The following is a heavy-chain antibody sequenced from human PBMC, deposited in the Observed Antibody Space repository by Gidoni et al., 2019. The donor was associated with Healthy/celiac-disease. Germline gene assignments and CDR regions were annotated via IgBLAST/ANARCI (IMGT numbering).Heavy chain of an antibody. Sequence: QVQLVQSGAAVKKPGSSVKVSCKPSGGPFSSYAISWVRQAPGKGTEWMGRIIPILGIANYAQKCQGRVTITAVKSTSTAYMELSSLRSEETAVYYCARDLIAAAGPEPFDYWGQGTLVTVSS. CDR1: GGPFSSYA. D-gene: IGHD6-13*01. J-gene: IGHJ4*02. CDR2: IIPILGIA. CDR3: ARDLIAAAGPEPFDY. V-gene: IGHV1-69*04.